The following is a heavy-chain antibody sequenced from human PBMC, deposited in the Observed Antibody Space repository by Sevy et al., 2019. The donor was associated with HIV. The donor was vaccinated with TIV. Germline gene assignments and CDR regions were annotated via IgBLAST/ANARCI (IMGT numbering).Heavy chain of an antibody. CDR1: GFTFSSYS. D-gene: IGHD6-19*01. V-gene: IGHV3-21*01. CDR3: ARDLPYSGWTPNYYYYYGMDV. Sequence: GGSLRLSCAASGFTFSSYSMNWVRQAPGKGLEWVSSISSSSSYIYYADSVKGRFTISRDNAKNSLYLQMNSLRAEDTAVYYCARDLPYSGWTPNYYYYYGMDVWGQGTTVTVSS. CDR2: ISSSSSYI. J-gene: IGHJ6*02.